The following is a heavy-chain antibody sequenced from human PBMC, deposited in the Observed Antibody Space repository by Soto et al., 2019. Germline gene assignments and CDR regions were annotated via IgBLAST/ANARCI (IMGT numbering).Heavy chain of an antibody. CDR3: AKNQGVELVPLATVDWFDP. CDR1: GFIFENFG. V-gene: IGHV3-23*01. D-gene: IGHD1-1*01. J-gene: IGHJ5*02. Sequence: EVVLLESGGGLEQPGGSLRLACAASGFIFENFGMSWVRQAPGKGLEWISYISGSGFKKYYADSVKGRFTISRDNSNSTVYLELNNLSAEDTAGYHCAKNQGVELVPLATVDWFDPWGQGSVVTVSS. CDR2: ISGSGFKK.